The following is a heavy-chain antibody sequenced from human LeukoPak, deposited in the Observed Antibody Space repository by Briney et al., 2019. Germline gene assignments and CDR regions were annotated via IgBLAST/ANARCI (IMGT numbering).Heavy chain of an antibody. Sequence: SETLSLTCTVSGGSISSYYWSWIRQPPGKGLEWIGYIYYSGSTNYNPSLKSRVTISVDTSKNQFSLKRSSVTAADTAVYYCARGGDYGPPPARDAFDIWGQGTMVTVSS. V-gene: IGHV4-59*01. CDR2: IYYSGST. CDR3: ARGGDYGPPPARDAFDI. CDR1: GGSISSYY. J-gene: IGHJ3*02. D-gene: IGHD4/OR15-4a*01.